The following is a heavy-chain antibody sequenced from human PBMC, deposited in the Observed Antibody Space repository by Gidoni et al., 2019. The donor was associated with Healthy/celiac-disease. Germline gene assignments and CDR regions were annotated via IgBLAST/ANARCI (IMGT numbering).Heavy chain of an antibody. CDR2: ISGSGGST. CDR1: GFTCSSYA. D-gene: IGHD3-10*01. J-gene: IGHJ4*02. V-gene: IGHV3-23*01. Sequence: EVQLLESGGGLVQPGGSLRLSGAASGFTCSSYAMSWVRQAPGKGLEWVSGISGSGGSTYYADSVKGRFTFSRANSKNTLYLQMTSLRAEDTAVYYCAKVSRFGELLPPPYYFDYWGQGTLVTVSS. CDR3: AKVSRFGELLPPPYYFDY.